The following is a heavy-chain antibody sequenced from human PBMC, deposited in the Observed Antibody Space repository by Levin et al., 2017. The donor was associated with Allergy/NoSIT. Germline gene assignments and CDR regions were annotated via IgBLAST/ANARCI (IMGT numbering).Heavy chain of an antibody. D-gene: IGHD5-18*01. J-gene: IGHJ4*02. V-gene: IGHV3-48*03. CDR2: ITGSGRTI. Sequence: GGSLRLSCSTSGFTFSTSNMNWVRQAPGKGLEWLSYITGSGRTIYYADSVKGRFTISRDNARNSLYLQMNSLSAEDTAVYYWATFGGGYAYSPDYWGQGTLVTVSS. CDR3: ATFGGGYAYSPDY. CDR1: GFTFSTSN.